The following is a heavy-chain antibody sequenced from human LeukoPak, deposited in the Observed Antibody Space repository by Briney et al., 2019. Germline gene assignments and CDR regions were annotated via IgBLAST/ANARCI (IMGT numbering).Heavy chain of an antibody. CDR1: GFTFINYE. CDR2: ISSSSSTI. V-gene: IGHV3-48*03. CDR3: ATGGGPGWFGELFRGYFFDY. J-gene: IGHJ4*02. Sequence: GGSLRLSCTASGFTFINYEMHWVRQAPGKGLEWVSYISSSSSTIYYSDSLKGRFTISRDNAKNSLYLQMNSLRAEDTAVYYCATGGGPGWFGELFRGYFFDYWGQGTLVTVSS. D-gene: IGHD3-10*01.